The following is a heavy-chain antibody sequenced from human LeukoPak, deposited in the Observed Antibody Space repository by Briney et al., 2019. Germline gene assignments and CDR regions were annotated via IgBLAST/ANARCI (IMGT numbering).Heavy chain of an antibody. CDR2: ISGSGGST. J-gene: IGHJ6*02. D-gene: IGHD3-9*01. CDR3: AKDTRGPPSSTIEKGMDV. Sequence: HPGGSLRLSCAASGFTFSSYAISWVRQAPGKGLEWVSAISGSGGSTYYADSVKGRFTISRDNSKNTLYLQMNSLRAEDTAVYYCAKDTRGPPSSTIEKGMDVWGQGTTVTVSS. V-gene: IGHV3-23*01. CDR1: GFTFSSYA.